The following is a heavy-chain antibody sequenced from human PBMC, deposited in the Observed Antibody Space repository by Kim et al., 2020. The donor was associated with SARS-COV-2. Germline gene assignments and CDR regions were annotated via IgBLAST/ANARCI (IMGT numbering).Heavy chain of an antibody. CDR1: GFDFSGSA. Sequence: GGSLRLSCAASGFDFSGSAMHWVRQPSGKGLEWICLIRGKANSYATTYAASVKGRFTISRDDSQNTAYLHLNSLTSEDTAVYFCTNPYTNGESWFDPWGQGTLVTVSS. V-gene: IGHV3-73*01. J-gene: IGHJ5*02. CDR2: IRGKANSYAT. CDR3: TNPYTNGESWFDP. D-gene: IGHD6-19*01.